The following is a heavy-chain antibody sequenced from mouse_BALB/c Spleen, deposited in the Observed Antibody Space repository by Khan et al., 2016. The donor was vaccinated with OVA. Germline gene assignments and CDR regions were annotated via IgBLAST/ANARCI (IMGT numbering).Heavy chain of an antibody. V-gene: IGHV3-2*02. CDR1: GYSITSGYA. Sequence: EVKLVESGPGLVKPSQSLSLTCTVTGYSITSGYAWNWIRQFPGNKLEWMGYISYSGGTSYNPSLKSRISITRDPSKNQFFLQLNSVTTEDTATYYCARGNYYGYYFDYWGQGTPLTVSS. J-gene: IGHJ2*01. D-gene: IGHD1-1*01. CDR3: ARGNYYGYYFDY. CDR2: ISYSGGT.